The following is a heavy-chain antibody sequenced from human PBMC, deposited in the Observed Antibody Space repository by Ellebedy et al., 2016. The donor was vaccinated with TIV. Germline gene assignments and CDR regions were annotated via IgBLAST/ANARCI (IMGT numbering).Heavy chain of an antibody. J-gene: IGHJ4*02. CDR3: AKDALRGGTPPDY. V-gene: IGHV1-2*02. Sequence: ASVKVSXXASGYIFGDTYIHWVRQAPGQGPEWMGWINPNSGGTNYAQQFQGRVTMTSDLTISTAYMELRSLRSDDTAVFYCAKDALRGGTPPDYWGQGTLITVSS. CDR2: INPNSGGT. D-gene: IGHD3-3*01. CDR1: GYIFGDTY.